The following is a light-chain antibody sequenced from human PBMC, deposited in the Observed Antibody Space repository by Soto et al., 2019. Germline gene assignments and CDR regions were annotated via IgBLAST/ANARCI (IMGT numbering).Light chain of an antibody. V-gene: IGKV3-11*01. CDR2: DAS. CDR1: QSVSSY. J-gene: IGKJ3*01. CDR3: QQRSNWPPALT. Sequence: EIVLTQSPATLSLSPGERATLSCRASQSVSSYLAWYQQKPGQAPRLLIYDASNRATGIPARFRGSGSGTDFTLTISSLEPEDFAVYYCQQRSNWPPALTFGPRTKVDIK.